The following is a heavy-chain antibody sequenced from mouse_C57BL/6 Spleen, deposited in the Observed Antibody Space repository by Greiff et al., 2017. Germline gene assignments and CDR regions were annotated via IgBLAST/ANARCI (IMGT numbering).Heavy chain of an antibody. D-gene: IGHD1-1*01. J-gene: IGHJ4*01. CDR3: ARWGRGYSMDY. V-gene: IGHV1-55*01. Sequence: QVQLQQPGAELVKPGASVKMSCKASGYTFTSYWITWVKQRPGQGLEWIGDIYPGSGSTNYNEKFKSKATLTVDKSSSTAYMQLSSLTSEDSAVYYCARWGRGYSMDYWGQGTSVTVSS. CDR2: IYPGSGST. CDR1: GYTFTSYW.